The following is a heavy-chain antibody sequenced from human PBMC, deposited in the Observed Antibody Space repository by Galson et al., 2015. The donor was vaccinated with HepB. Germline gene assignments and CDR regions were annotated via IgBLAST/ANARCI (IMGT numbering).Heavy chain of an antibody. CDR1: GFTVSNTY. Sequence: SLRLSCAASGFTVSNTYMNWVRQAPGKGLEWVSVIYSGGATYYADSVKGRFTISRDNSKNTLYLHVNSLRAEDTAVYYCASPFCTGGSCYPLWYWGQGTLGTVSS. CDR2: IYSGGAT. V-gene: IGHV3-53*01. CDR3: ASPFCTGGSCYPLWY. J-gene: IGHJ4*02. D-gene: IGHD2-15*01.